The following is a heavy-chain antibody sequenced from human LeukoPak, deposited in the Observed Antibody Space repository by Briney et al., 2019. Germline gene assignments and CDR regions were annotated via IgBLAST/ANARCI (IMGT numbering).Heavy chain of an antibody. J-gene: IGHJ4*02. Sequence: GGSLRLSCAASGFTFSSYGMHWVRQAPAKGMGWVAVIWFDESNKYYAGSVKVRFTISRDNSKNTLYLQMNSLRAEDTAVYYCARDTSGYAIDYWGQGTLVTVSS. CDR3: ARDTSGYAIDY. CDR2: IWFDESNK. CDR1: GFTFSSYG. D-gene: IGHD5-12*01. V-gene: IGHV3-33*01.